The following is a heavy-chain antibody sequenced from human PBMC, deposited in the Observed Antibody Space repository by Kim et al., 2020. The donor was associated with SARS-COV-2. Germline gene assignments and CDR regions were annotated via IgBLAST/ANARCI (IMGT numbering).Heavy chain of an antibody. V-gene: IGHV3-7*01. J-gene: IGHJ5*02. D-gene: IGHD1-26*01. Sequence: GGSLRLSCVASGFTFSTFWMSWVRQAPGKGLEWVANIKEDGIYTYYVDSVKGRFTISRDNARRSLYLQLTSLRAEDTAVYYCGRAIVGGNVDIDAWGQGT. CDR3: GRAIVGGNVDIDA. CDR1: GFTFSTFW. CDR2: IKEDGIYT.